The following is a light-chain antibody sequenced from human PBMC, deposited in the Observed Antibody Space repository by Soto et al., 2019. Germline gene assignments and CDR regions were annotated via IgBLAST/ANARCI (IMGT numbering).Light chain of an antibody. J-gene: IGLJ2*01. V-gene: IGLV4-69*01. CDR2: LNSDGSH. CDR1: SGHSSYA. CDR3: QTWGTGNDV. Sequence: QLVLTQSPSASASLGASVKLTCTLSSGHSSYAIAWHQQQPEKGPRYLMKLNSDGSHSKEDGIPDRFSGSSSGAERYLTISSLQSEDEADYYCQTWGTGNDVFGGGTKLTVL.